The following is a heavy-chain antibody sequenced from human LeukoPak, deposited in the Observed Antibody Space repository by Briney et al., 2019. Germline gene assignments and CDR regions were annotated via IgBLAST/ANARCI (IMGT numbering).Heavy chain of an antibody. V-gene: IGHV3-30*04. Sequence: GGSLRLSCAASGFTFSSHAMHWVRQAPGKGLEWVAIISKDSKNEYYADVVRGRFTISRDNSKNTLYLQMNSLRAEDTTVYYCARGEYSSSWYADLWGQGTLVTVSS. J-gene: IGHJ5*02. CDR2: ISKDSKNE. D-gene: IGHD6-13*01. CDR1: GFTFSSHA. CDR3: ARGEYSSSWYADL.